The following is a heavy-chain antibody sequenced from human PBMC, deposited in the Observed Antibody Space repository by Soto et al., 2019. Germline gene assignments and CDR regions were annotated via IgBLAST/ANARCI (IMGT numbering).Heavy chain of an antibody. Sequence: QVQLVQSGAEVKKPGSSVKVSCKTSGGTFSTYTFSWVRQAPGQGLEWMARVIPILDVTNYAQTFQDRVTXTTXKSTNTAYMELRSLRSEDTAVYYCAAGTSADAFDMWGQGTMVTVSS. V-gene: IGHV1-69*02. CDR2: VIPILDVT. J-gene: IGHJ3*02. CDR1: GGTFSTYT. CDR3: AAGTSADAFDM. D-gene: IGHD6-13*01.